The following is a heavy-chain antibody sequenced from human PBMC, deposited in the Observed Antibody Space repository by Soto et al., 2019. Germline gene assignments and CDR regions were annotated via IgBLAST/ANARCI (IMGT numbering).Heavy chain of an antibody. CDR1: GFTFNVHE. CDR3: AGSAYVGTSLF. V-gene: IGHV3-48*03. CDR2: ISAGGSSV. D-gene: IGHD1-1*01. J-gene: IGHJ4*01. Sequence: GGSLRLSCEASGFTFNVHELYWVRQAPGKGLEWISYISAGGSSVKYADSVRGRFTISRDNAKTSLHLQMTGLRAEDTGVYYCAGSAYVGTSLFWGQGTMVTVS.